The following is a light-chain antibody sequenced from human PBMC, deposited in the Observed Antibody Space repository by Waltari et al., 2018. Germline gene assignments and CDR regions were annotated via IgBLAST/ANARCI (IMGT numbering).Light chain of an antibody. Sequence: DIQMTQSPSYVSASVGDRVTITCRASQGLSSWLAWYQQKPGQAPKLLIYGGSALQSGVPSRFSGSGSGTDFTLTISSLEPEDFATYYCQQANSVRALTFGGGTRVESK. CDR2: GGS. V-gene: IGKV1-12*01. CDR3: QQANSVRALT. CDR1: QGLSSW. J-gene: IGKJ4*01.